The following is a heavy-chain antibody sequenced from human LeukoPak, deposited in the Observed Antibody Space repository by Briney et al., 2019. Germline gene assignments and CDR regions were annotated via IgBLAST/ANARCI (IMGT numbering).Heavy chain of an antibody. J-gene: IGHJ5*02. CDR2: ISYDGSNK. D-gene: IGHD6-19*01. V-gene: IGHV3-30*04. Sequence: PGRSLRLSCAASGFTFSSYAMHWVRQAPGKGLEWVAVISYDGSNKYYADSVKGRFTISRDNSKNTLYLQMNSLRAEDTAVYYCAREQSGIAVAGTGWFDPWGQGTLVTVSS. CDR3: AREQSGIAVAGTGWFDP. CDR1: GFTFSSYA.